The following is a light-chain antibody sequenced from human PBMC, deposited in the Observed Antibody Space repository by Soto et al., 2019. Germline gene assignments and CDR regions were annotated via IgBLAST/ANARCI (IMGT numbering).Light chain of an antibody. Sequence: QSALTQPPSASGSPGQSVTISCTGTSSDVGGYNYVSWYQRHPGKAPKLMIYEVSKRPSGVPERFSGSNSGNTASLPVSGLQAEDEADYYCSSYAGSNDPYVFGTGTKVTVL. V-gene: IGLV2-8*01. CDR3: SSYAGSNDPYV. CDR2: EVS. CDR1: SSDVGGYNY. J-gene: IGLJ1*01.